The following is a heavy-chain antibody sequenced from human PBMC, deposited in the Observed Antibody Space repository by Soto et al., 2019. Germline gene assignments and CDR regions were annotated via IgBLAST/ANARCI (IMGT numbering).Heavy chain of an antibody. V-gene: IGHV4-59*08. CDR1: GGSINSYY. CDR3: ARRGSGYYYFDY. D-gene: IGHD5-12*01. CDR2: IYYSGST. J-gene: IGHJ4*02. Sequence: SETLSLTCTVSGGSINSYYWSWIRQPPGKGLEWIGYIYYSGSTNYNPSLKSRATISVDTSKNQFSLKLSSVTAADTAVYHCARRGSGYYYFDYWGQGTLVTVSS.